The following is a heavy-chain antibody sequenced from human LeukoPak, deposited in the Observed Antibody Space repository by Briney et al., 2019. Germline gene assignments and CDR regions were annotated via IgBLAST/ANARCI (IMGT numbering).Heavy chain of an antibody. Sequence: GGSLRLSCAASGFTVSSYAVGWVRQAPGKGLEWVSAIGGGGTLYYADSVKGRFSISRDISKNTLLLQMNSLRAEDTAVYYCARRRYDWGGDFANWGQGTMVTVSS. CDR1: GFTVSSYA. CDR2: IGGGGTL. D-gene: IGHD3-16*01. V-gene: IGHV3-23*01. CDR3: ARRRYDWGGDFAN. J-gene: IGHJ4*02.